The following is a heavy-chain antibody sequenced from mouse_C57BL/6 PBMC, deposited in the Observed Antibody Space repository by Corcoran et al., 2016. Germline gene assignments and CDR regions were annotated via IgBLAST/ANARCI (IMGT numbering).Heavy chain of an antibody. CDR3: ARRGSSYGNYAMDY. CDR1: GYTFTDYY. D-gene: IGHD1-1*01. CDR2: INPNNGGT. V-gene: IGHV1-26*01. Sequence: EVQLQQSGPELVKPGASVKISCKASGYTFTDYYMNWVKQSHGKSLEWIGDINPNNGGTSYNQKFKGKATLTVDKSSSTAYMELRSLTSEDSAVYYCARRGSSYGNYAMDYWGQGTSVTVSS. J-gene: IGHJ4*01.